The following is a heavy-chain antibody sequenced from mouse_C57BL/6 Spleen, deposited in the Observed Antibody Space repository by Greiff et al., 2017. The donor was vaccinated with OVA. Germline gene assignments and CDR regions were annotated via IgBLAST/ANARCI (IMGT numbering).Heavy chain of an antibody. V-gene: IGHV1-50*01. J-gene: IGHJ2*01. CDR3: ARSGQLRRFCYFDY. D-gene: IGHD3-2*02. CDR2: IDPSDSYT. Sequence: QVQLQQPGAELVKPGASVKLSCKASGYTFTSYWMQWVKQRPGQGLEWIGEIDPSDSYTNYNQKFKGKATLTVDTSSSTAYMQLSSLTSEDSAVYYCARSGQLRRFCYFDYWGQGTTLTVSS. CDR1: GYTFTSYW.